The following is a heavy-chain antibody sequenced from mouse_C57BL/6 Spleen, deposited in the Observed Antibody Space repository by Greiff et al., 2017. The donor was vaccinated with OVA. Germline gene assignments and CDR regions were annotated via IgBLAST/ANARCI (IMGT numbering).Heavy chain of an antibody. Sequence: QVQLKQPGAELVRPGSSVKLSCKASGYTFTSYWMHWVKQRPGQGLEWIGVIDPSDSYTNYNQKFKGKATLTVDTSSSTAYMQLSSLTSEDSAVYYCARSISYAMDYWGQGTSVTVSS. J-gene: IGHJ4*01. CDR1: GYTFTSYW. V-gene: IGHV1-59*01. CDR3: ARSISYAMDY. CDR2: IDPSDSYT. D-gene: IGHD2-3*01.